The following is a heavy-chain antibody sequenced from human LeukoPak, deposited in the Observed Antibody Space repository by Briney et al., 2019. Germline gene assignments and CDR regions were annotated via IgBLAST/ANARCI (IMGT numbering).Heavy chain of an antibody. CDR1: GFTLSSYA. Sequence: GGSLRLSCAASGFTLSSYAMSWVRQGPGKGLEWVSAISVSGNTYHADSVKGRFTISRDSSKNTLYLQMNSLRAEDTAVYYCARLGVQRASDYWGQGTLVTVSS. D-gene: IGHD2-8*02. V-gene: IGHV3-23*01. CDR2: ISVSGNT. CDR3: ARLGVQRASDY. J-gene: IGHJ4*02.